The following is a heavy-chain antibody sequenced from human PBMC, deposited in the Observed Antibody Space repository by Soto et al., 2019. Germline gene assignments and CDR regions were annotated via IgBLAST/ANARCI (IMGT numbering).Heavy chain of an antibody. CDR1: GITFSTYR. J-gene: IGHJ4*02. CDR3: ARENYDFWSGYYLDY. D-gene: IGHD3-3*01. V-gene: IGHV3-74*01. Sequence: EVQLVESGGGLVQPGGSLRLSCVVSGITFSTYRMHWVRQAPGKGLVWVSHIKSDGTVTHYTDSVRGRFIISRDNAKNTTFLKMNSLRAEDTAVYYSARENYDFWSGYYLDYWGQGTLVTVSS. CDR2: IKSDGTVT.